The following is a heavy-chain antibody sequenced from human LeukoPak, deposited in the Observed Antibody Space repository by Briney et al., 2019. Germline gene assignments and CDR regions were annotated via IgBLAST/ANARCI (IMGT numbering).Heavy chain of an antibody. CDR1: GFTFSSYA. V-gene: IGHV3-30-3*01. CDR2: ISYDGGNK. D-gene: IGHD2-15*01. CDR3: ARGLGYCSGGSCSIPFLDY. J-gene: IGHJ4*02. Sequence: GRSLRLSCAASGFTFSSYAMHWVRQAPGKGLEWVAVISYDGGNKYYADSVKGRFTISRDNSKNTLYLQMNSLRAEDTAVYYCARGLGYCSGGSCSIPFLDYWGQGTLVTVSS.